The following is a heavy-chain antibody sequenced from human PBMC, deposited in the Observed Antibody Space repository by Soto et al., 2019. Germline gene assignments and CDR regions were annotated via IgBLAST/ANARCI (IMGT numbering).Heavy chain of an antibody. D-gene: IGHD3-22*01. V-gene: IGHV1-58*01. Sequence: ASVKVFCKASGFTFTSSAVQWVRQARGQRLEWIGWIVVGSGNTNYAQKFQERVTITRDMSTSTAYMELSSLRSEDTAVYYCAAESTYYYDSSGPLSLDYWGQGTLVTVSS. CDR1: GFTFTSSA. J-gene: IGHJ4*02. CDR3: AAESTYYYDSSGPLSLDY. CDR2: IVVGSGNT.